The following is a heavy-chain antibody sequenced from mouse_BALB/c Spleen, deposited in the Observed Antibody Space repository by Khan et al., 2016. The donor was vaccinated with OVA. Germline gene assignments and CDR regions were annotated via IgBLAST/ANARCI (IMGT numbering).Heavy chain of an antibody. CDR3: ARSSFYPFYFDY. CDR1: GYTFTDFY. D-gene: IGHD2-1*01. J-gene: IGHJ2*01. V-gene: IGHV1-84*02. Sequence: QVQLKQSGPELVKPGASVKISCKASGYTFTDFYINWVKQKPGQGLEWLGWIYPGSGNTKYNEKFKGKATLTVDTSSSTAYMQLSSLTSEDTAVYFCARSSFYPFYFDYWGQGTTLTVSS. CDR2: IYPGSGNT.